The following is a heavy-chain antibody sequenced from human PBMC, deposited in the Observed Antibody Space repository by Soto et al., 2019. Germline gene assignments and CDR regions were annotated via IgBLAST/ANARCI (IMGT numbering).Heavy chain of an antibody. CDR3: ARKDDYGSGCYYFDY. CDR2: INAANGDT. J-gene: IGHJ4*02. V-gene: IGHV1-3*01. Sequence: QVQLVQSGAELKNPGASVKVSCKASGYIFTNYPIHWVRQAPGQRLEWMGWINAANGDTGYSQNFQGGVNFTRETSASTVYMEMSRLTAEDTDIYYCARKDDYGSGCYYFDYGGEGALVSVSS. D-gene: IGHD3-10*01. CDR1: GYIFTNYP.